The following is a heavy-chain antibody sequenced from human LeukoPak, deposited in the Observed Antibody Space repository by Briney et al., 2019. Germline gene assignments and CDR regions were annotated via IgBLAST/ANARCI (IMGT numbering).Heavy chain of an antibody. D-gene: IGHD2-15*01. V-gene: IGHV1-69*04. CDR2: IIPIFGIA. J-gene: IGHJ4*02. Sequence: GASVKVSCKASGGTFSSYAISWVRQAPGQGLEWMGRIIPIFGIANYAQKFQGRVTITADKSTGTAYMELSSLRSEDTAVYYCARDMDCSGGSCYYFDYWGQGTLVTVSS. CDR3: ARDMDCSGGSCYYFDY. CDR1: GGTFSSYA.